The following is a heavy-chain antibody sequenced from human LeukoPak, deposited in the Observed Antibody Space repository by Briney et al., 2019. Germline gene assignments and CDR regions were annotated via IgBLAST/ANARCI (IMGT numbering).Heavy chain of an antibody. CDR1: GGSISSYY. V-gene: IGHV4-59*01. J-gene: IGHJ5*02. D-gene: IGHD2-21*02. CDR2: IYYSGST. Sequence: SETLSLTCTVSGGSISSYYWSWIRQPPGKGLEWIGYIYYSGSTNYNPSLKSRVTISVDTSKNQFSLKLSSVTAADTAVYYCASVSFGMVTAILNGGWFDPWGQGTLVTVSS. CDR3: ASVSFGMVTAILNGGWFDP.